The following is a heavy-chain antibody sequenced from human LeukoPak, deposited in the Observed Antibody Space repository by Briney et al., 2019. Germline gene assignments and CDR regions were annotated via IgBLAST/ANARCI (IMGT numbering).Heavy chain of an antibody. D-gene: IGHD1-26*01. Sequence: GASVKVSCKASGYTFTGYYMHWVRQAPGQGLEWMGWINPNSGGTNYAQKFQGRVTMTRDTSISTAYMELSRLRSDDTAVYYCARYKSGSYKVDDAFDIWGQGTMVTVSS. CDR1: GYTFTGYY. CDR3: ARYKSGSYKVDDAFDI. CDR2: INPNSGGT. J-gene: IGHJ3*02. V-gene: IGHV1-2*02.